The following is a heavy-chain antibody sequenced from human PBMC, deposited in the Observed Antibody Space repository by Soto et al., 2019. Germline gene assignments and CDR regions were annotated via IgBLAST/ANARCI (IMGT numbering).Heavy chain of an antibody. CDR2: TYYRSQWYN. CDR3: AREFSSSASDDYDFYGMEV. V-gene: IGHV6-1*01. Sequence: PAQTLSLTCAISGDSVSSDTAAWNWIRQSPSRGLEWLGRTYYRSQWYNDYTLSVKSRITITPDTSKNQFSLQLNSVTPDDTAVDYCAREFSSSASDDYDFYGMEVGGQWTTVTVSS. D-gene: IGHD6-6*01. J-gene: IGHJ6*02. CDR1: GDSVSSDTAA.